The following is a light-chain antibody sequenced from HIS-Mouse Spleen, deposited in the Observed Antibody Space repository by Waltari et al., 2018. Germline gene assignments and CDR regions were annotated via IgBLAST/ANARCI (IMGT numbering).Light chain of an antibody. CDR1: STDVGGYNY. J-gene: IGLJ1*01. Sequence: QSALTQPASVSGSPGQSITISCTGTSTDVGGYNYVSWYQQHPGKAPKRMIYEVSTRPSGGPNRFAGSKSGNTAYLTISGLQAEDEADYYCSSYTSSSTYVFGTGTKVTVL. CDR3: SSYTSSSTYV. V-gene: IGLV2-14*01. CDR2: EVS.